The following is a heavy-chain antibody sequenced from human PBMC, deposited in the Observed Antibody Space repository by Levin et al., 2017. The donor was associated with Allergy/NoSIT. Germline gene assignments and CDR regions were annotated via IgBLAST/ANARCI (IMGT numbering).Heavy chain of an antibody. J-gene: IGHJ4*02. V-gene: IGHV3-23*01. CDR2: IRGGGDST. D-gene: IGHD3-22*01. Sequence: GESLKISCVASGFTFSSYAMSWVRQAPGKGLEWVAGIRGGGDSTYNADSVKGRFTISRDNSKNTLYLQMNSLRAEDTAVYYCAKGYYDSSGQYHFDYWGQGTLVTVSS. CDR3: AKGYYDSSGQYHFDY. CDR1: GFTFSSYA.